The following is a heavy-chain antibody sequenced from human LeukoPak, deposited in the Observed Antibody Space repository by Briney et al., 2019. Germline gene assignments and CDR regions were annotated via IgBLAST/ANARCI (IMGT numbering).Heavy chain of an antibody. Sequence: GGSLRLSCAASGFTFSSYSMNWVRQAPGQGLEWVSSIVGSSSTYYADSLKGRFTISRDNAKNSLYLQMNSLRTEDTAVYYCARIGAGSSRDYWGQGTLVTVSS. CDR3: ARIGAGSSRDY. J-gene: IGHJ4*02. V-gene: IGHV3-21*01. CDR2: IVGSSST. CDR1: GFTFSSYS. D-gene: IGHD6-13*01.